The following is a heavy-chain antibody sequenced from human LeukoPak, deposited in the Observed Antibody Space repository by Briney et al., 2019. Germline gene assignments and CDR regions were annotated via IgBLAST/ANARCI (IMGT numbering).Heavy chain of an antibody. CDR2: ISGSGGST. J-gene: IGHJ4*02. D-gene: IGHD3-9*01. Sequence: GGSLILSCAASGFTFSSYAMSWVRQAPGKGLEWVSAISGSGGSTYYADSVKGRFTISRDNSKNTLYLQMNSLRAEDTAVYYCAKGIRYFAMVNYFDYWGQGTLVTVSS. CDR3: AKGIRYFAMVNYFDY. CDR1: GFTFSSYA. V-gene: IGHV3-23*01.